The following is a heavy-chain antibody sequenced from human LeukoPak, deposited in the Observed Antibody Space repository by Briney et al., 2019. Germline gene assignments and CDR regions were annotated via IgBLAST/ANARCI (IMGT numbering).Heavy chain of an antibody. D-gene: IGHD3-3*02. CDR3: AKTPFRRKHYYYYGMDV. J-gene: IGHJ6*02. Sequence: GGSLRLSCAASGFTFSSYGMHWVRQAPGKGLEWVAVISYDGSNKYYADSVKGRFTISRDNSKNTPYLQMNSLRAEDTAVYYCAKTPFRRKHYYYYGMDVWGQGTTVTVSS. V-gene: IGHV3-30*18. CDR2: ISYDGSNK. CDR1: GFTFSSYG.